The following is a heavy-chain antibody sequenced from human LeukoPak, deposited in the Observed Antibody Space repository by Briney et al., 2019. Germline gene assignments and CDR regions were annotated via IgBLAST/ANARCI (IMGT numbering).Heavy chain of an antibody. D-gene: IGHD3-10*01. J-gene: IGHJ4*02. CDR3: VRAFRGGPLDY. CDR2: IVRNGGGT. Sequence: GGSRRPSLLPSAPTSDDFGIGSGRHVPGKRLEWVSGIVRNGGGTGSADSVKGRLPFSRDNAENSPYLQMNSLIADDRALYSFVRAFRGGPLDYWGQGTLVTVSS. CDR1: APTSDDFG. V-gene: IGHV3-20*03.